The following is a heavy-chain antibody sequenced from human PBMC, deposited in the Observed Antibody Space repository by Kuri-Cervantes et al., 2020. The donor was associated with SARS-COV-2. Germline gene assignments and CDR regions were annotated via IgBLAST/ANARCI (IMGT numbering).Heavy chain of an antibody. CDR3: ARARSGFNHFDS. CDR1: GFSLSSSGVR. V-gene: IGHV2-70*04. D-gene: IGHD6-19*01. J-gene: IGHJ4*02. CDR2: IDWDDDK. Sequence: SGPTLVKPTQTLTLTCTLSGFSLSSSGVRVSWIRQPPGKALEWLARIDWDDDKFYNTSLKTRLTISKDTPRNQVVLTMTNMDPVDTATYYCARARSGFNHFDSWGQGYLVTVSS.